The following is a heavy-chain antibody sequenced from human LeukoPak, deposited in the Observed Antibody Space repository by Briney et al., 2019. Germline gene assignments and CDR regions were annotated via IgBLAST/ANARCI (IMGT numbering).Heavy chain of an antibody. J-gene: IGHJ4*02. Sequence: GGSLRLSCAASGFTFDDYAMHWVRQAPGKGLEWVSGISWNSGSIGYADPVKGRFTISRDNAKNSLYLQMNSLKAEDTALYYCAKGSSSGPWDYWGQGTLVSVSS. CDR1: GFTFDDYA. CDR3: AKGSSSGPWDY. V-gene: IGHV3-9*01. CDR2: ISWNSGSI. D-gene: IGHD6-19*01.